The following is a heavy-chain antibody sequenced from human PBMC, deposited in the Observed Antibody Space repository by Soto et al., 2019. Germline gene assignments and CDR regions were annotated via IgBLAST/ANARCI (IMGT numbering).Heavy chain of an antibody. D-gene: IGHD3-10*01. CDR3: AHTKFIRSGSYSFSTSNWFDP. Sequence: GSGPTLVNPTQTLTLTCTFSGFSLNTSGVGVGWIRQPPGEALEWLALIYWDDDKRYSPSLKSRLTITKDTSKNQVVLTMTNMDPVDTATYYCAHTKFIRSGSYSFSTSNWFDPWGQGTLVTVSS. CDR1: GFSLNTSGVG. CDR2: IYWDDDK. J-gene: IGHJ5*02. V-gene: IGHV2-5*02.